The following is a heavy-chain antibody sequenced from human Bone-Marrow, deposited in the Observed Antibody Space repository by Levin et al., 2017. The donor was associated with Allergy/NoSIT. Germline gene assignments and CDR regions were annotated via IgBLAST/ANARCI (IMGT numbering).Heavy chain of an antibody. CDR3: AKDALLTMAGGFYQYHGMDV. CDR1: GFTFSTYA. V-gene: IGHV3-23*01. J-gene: IGHJ6*02. Sequence: GGSLRLSCAASGFTFSTYAMSWVRQAPGKGLEWVSSISKTGINTHYADSVKGRFIISRDNSKNTLYLQMNSLRAEDTAIYFCAKDALLTMAGGFYQYHGMDVWGQGTTVTVSS. D-gene: IGHD2-8*02. CDR2: ISKTGINT.